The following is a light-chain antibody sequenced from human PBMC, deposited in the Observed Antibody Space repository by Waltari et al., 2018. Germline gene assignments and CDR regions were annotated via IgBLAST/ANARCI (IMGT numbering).Light chain of an antibody. Sequence: QPILTQSPSASGTPGQRVTISCSGSNSNIGRNAVNWYQQLPGTAPKLLIYSNNTRPAGVPDRVSASKSGTSASLAISGLQSEDEADYYCATWDGSLNCRVFGGGTKLTVL. CDR2: SNN. CDR1: NSNIGRNA. CDR3: ATWDGSLNCRV. J-gene: IGLJ3*02. V-gene: IGLV1-44*01.